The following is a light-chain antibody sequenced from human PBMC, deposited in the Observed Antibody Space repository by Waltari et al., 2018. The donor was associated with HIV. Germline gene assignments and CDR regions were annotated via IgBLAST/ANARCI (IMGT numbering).Light chain of an antibody. V-gene: IGLV2-14*01. CDR3: SSYTSSSTVV. CDR1: SSDVGGYNY. CDR2: EVS. J-gene: IGLJ2*01. Sequence: QSALTQPASVSGSPGQSITISCTGTSSDVGGYNYVSWYQQHPGKAPKLMIYEVSNRPTGVSNRFSGSKSGNTASLTIAGLQAEDEADYYCSSYTSSSTVVVGGGTKLTVL.